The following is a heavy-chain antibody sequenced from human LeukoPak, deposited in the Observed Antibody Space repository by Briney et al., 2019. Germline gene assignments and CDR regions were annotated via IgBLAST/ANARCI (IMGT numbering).Heavy chain of an antibody. CDR1: GGSISSYY. D-gene: IGHD5/OR15-5a*01. V-gene: IGHV4-59*08. CDR3: ARALSGRLDY. Sequence: SETLSLTCTVSGGSISSYYWSWIRQPPVKGLEWIGYIYYSGSTNYNPSLKSRVTISVDTSKNQFSLKLSSVTAADTAIYYCARALSGRLDYWGQGTLVTVSS. J-gene: IGHJ4*02. CDR2: IYYSGST.